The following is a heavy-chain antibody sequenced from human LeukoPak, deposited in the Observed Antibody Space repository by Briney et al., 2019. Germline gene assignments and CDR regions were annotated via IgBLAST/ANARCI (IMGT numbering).Heavy chain of an antibody. V-gene: IGHV3-21*01. CDR3: ARAPISGWYLDY. D-gene: IGHD6-19*01. CDR1: GFTFSSYS. Sequence: GGSLRLXCAASGFTFSSYSMNWVRQAPGKVLEWVSSISSSSSYIYYADSVKGRFTISRDNAKNSLYLQMNSLRAEDTAVYYCARAPISGWYLDYWGQGTLVTVSS. J-gene: IGHJ4*02. CDR2: ISSSSSYI.